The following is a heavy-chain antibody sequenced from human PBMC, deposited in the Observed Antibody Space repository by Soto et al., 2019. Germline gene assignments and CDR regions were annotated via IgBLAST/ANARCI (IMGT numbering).Heavy chain of an antibody. CDR2: ISGSGGSI. CDR1: GFTFSSYA. CDR3: AKDSHYYVLGTFYY. J-gene: IGHJ4*02. D-gene: IGHD3-10*02. Sequence: GGSLRLSCAASGFTFSSYAMSWVRQAPGKGLEWVSAISGSGGSIYYADSVKGRFTISRDNSKNTLYLQMNSLRAEDTAVYYCAKDSHYYVLGTFYYWGQGTLVTVSS. V-gene: IGHV3-23*01.